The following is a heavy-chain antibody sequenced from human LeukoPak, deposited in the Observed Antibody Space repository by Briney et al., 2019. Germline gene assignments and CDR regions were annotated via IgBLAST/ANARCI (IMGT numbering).Heavy chain of an antibody. CDR1: GYSFTSYW. CDR3: ARRGSSWYGSENWFDP. Sequence: GESLKISCKGSGYSFTSYWIGWVRQMPGKGLEWMGIIYPGDSDTRYSPSFQGQVTISADKSISTAYLQWSSLNASDTAMYYCARRGSSWYGSENWFDPWGQGTLVTVSS. J-gene: IGHJ5*02. V-gene: IGHV5-51*01. CDR2: IYPGDSDT. D-gene: IGHD6-13*01.